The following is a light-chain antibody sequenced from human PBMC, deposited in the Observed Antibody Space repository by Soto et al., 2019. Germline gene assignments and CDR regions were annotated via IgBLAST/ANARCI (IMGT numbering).Light chain of an antibody. CDR1: SSNIGSNT. Sequence: QPVLTQPPSASGTPGQRVTISCSGSSSNIGSNTVNWYQQLPGTAPKVLIYTNNQRPSGVPDRFSGSKSGTSASLAISGLQSEDEADYYCAAWDDSLKGVVFGGGTKVTVL. CDR2: TNN. CDR3: AAWDDSLKGVV. J-gene: IGLJ2*01. V-gene: IGLV1-44*01.